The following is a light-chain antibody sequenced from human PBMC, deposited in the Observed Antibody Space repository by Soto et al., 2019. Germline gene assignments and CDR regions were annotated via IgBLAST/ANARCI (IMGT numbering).Light chain of an antibody. Sequence: EIVMTQSPATLSVSPGERATLSCRASQTVSSNLAWYQQKPGQAPRLLIHGASTRAAGIPARFSGSGSGTEFILTISSPQSEDFAVYYCQQYNDWPPFTVGPGTRVDIK. CDR2: GAS. CDR1: QTVSSN. CDR3: QQYNDWPPFT. V-gene: IGKV3-15*01. J-gene: IGKJ3*01.